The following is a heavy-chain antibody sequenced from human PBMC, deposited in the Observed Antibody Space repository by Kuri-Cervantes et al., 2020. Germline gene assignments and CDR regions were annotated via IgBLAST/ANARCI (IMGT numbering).Heavy chain of an antibody. V-gene: IGHV3-21*01. Sequence: GGSLRLSCAASGFTFSSYSMNWVRQAPGKGLEWVSSISSSSSYIYYADSVKGRFTISRDNAKNSLYLRMNSLRTEDTAVYYCARDSQIAATTADWYFDLWGRGTLVTVSS. J-gene: IGHJ2*01. CDR3: ARDSQIAATTADWYFDL. CDR1: GFTFSSYS. CDR2: ISSSSSYI. D-gene: IGHD6-13*01.